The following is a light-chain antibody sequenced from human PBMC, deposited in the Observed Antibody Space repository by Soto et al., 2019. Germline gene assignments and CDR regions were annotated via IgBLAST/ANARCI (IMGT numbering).Light chain of an antibody. Sequence: EIVMTQSPATLSVSTGERVTLSCRASQSVSSDLAWYQYKPGQAPRLLIYGASTRATGTPARFSGSGSGTEFSLSISSLQSEDFAVYYCLQYNDWPPKQYTFGQGTKLEIK. J-gene: IGKJ2*01. CDR3: LQYNDWPPKQYT. CDR1: QSVSSD. CDR2: GAS. V-gene: IGKV3-15*01.